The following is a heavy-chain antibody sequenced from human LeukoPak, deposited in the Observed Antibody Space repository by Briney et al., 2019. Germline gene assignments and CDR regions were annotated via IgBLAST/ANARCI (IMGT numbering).Heavy chain of an antibody. Sequence: GGSLRLSCAASGFTFSGDWMRWVRHGPGKGRVWVSRISDDGRITTYADSVQARFTISRDNAKSTVFLQMNSLRVEDTPVYFCLSRYYEYNVSDRHLDFWGQGTLVTVSS. D-gene: IGHD3-22*01. V-gene: IGHV3-74*03. J-gene: IGHJ4*02. CDR2: ISDDGRIT. CDR1: GFTFSGDW. CDR3: LSRYYEYNVSDRHLDF.